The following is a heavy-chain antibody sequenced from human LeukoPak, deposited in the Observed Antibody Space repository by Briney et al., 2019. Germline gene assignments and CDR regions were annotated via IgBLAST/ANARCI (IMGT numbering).Heavy chain of an antibody. J-gene: IGHJ6*03. V-gene: IGHV3-21*01. Sequence: GGSLRLSCAASGFTFSSYSMNWVRQAPGKGLEWVSSISSSTDIYYADSVKGRFTISRDNAKNSLYLQMNSLRAEDTAVYYCARSAAAGFSYYSYYLDVWGKGTTVTISS. D-gene: IGHD6-13*01. CDR1: GFTFSSYS. CDR2: ISSSTDI. CDR3: ARSAAAGFSYYSYYLDV.